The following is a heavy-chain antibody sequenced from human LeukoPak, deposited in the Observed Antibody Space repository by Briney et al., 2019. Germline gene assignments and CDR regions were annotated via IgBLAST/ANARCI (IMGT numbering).Heavy chain of an antibody. Sequence: GGSLRLSCAASGFTFSSYSMNWVRQAPGKGLEWVSSISSSSSYIYYADSVKGRFTISRDNAKNSLYLQMNSLRAEDTAVYCCARNTQGASGYPDYWGQGTLVTVSS. CDR1: GFTFSSYS. CDR2: ISSSSSYI. J-gene: IGHJ4*02. D-gene: IGHD3-22*01. CDR3: ARNTQGASGYPDY. V-gene: IGHV3-21*01.